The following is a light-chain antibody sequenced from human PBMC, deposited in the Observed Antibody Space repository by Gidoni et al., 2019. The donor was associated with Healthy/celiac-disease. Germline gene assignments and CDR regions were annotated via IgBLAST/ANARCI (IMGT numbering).Light chain of an antibody. CDR3: AAWDDSLSADVV. J-gene: IGLJ2*01. CDR2: RNN. CDR1: SSHIGSNY. V-gene: IGLV1-47*01. Sequence: QSVLTQPPSASGTPGQRVTISCSGSSSHIGSNYVYWYHQLPGTAPKLLIYRNNQRPSGVPDRFSGSKSGTSASLAISGLRSEDEADYYCAAWDDSLSADVVFGGGTKLTVL.